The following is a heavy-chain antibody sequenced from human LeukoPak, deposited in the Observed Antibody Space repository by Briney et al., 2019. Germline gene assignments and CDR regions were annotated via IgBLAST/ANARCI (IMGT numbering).Heavy chain of an antibody. Sequence: PSETLSLTCAVSGGSISSSNWWSWVRQPPGKGLEWIGEIYHSGSTNYNPSLKSRVTISVDKSKNQFSLKLSSVTAADTAVYYCATTSTLPSGDAFDIWGQGTMVTVSS. CDR3: ATTSTLPSGDAFDI. CDR2: IYHSGST. D-gene: IGHD1-26*01. CDR1: GGSISSSNW. V-gene: IGHV4-4*02. J-gene: IGHJ3*02.